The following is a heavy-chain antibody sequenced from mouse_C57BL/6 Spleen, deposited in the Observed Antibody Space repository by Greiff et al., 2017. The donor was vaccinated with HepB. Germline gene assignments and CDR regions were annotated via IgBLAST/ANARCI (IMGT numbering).Heavy chain of an antibody. V-gene: IGHV1-52*01. CDR3: ARSKDHYYGSTY. CDR2: IDPSDSET. Sequence: QVQLQQSGAELVRPGSSVKLSCKASGYTFTSYWMHWVKQRPIQGLEWIGNIDPSDSETHYNQKFKDKATLTVDKSSSTAYMQLSSLTSEDSAVYDCARSKDHYYGSTYWGQGTSVTVSS. D-gene: IGHD1-1*01. CDR1: GYTFTSYW. J-gene: IGHJ4*01.